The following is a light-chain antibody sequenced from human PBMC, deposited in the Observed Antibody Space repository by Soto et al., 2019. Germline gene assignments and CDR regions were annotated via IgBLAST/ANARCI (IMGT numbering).Light chain of an antibody. CDR3: SAYAGNNNPVI. V-gene: IGLV2-8*01. CDR2: EVT. Sequence: QSALTQPPSASGCPGQSVTISCTGTSSDVGGHNFVSWYQQHPGKAPKFLIYEVTKRPSGVPDRFSGSKSGITASLTVSGLQADDEAYYYCSAYAGNNNPVIFGGGTKLTVL. CDR1: SSDVGGHNF. J-gene: IGLJ2*01.